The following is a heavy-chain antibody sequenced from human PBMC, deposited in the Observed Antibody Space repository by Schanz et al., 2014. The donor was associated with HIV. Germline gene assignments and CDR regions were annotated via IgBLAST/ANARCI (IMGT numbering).Heavy chain of an antibody. CDR1: GGTSSIYA. D-gene: IGHD3-22*01. J-gene: IGHJ4*02. CDR2: IIPLFGTS. V-gene: IGHV1-69*01. CDR3: ARGALYYYDSTGYYHLDY. Sequence: QVQLVQSGAEVKKPGSSVKVACKASGGTSSIYAISWVRQAPGQGLEWMGGIIPLFGTSNYAQKFQGRATITADESTSTAYMELSSLRSEDTAVYYCARGALYYYDSTGYYHLDYWGQGTLVTVSS.